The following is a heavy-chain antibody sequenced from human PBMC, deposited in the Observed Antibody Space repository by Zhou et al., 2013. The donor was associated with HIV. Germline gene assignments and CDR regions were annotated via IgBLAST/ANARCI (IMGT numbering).Heavy chain of an antibody. CDR3: ARGGHSGYDFHY. CDR2: IIPILGIA. CDR1: GGTFSSYA. V-gene: IGHV1-69*04. Sequence: QVQLVQSGAEVKKPGSSVKVSCKASGGTFSSYAISWVRQAPGQGLEWMGRIIPILGIANYAQKFQGRVTITADKSTSTAYMELSSLRSEDTAVYYCARGGHSGYDFHYWGQGTLVTVSS. J-gene: IGHJ4*02. D-gene: IGHD5-12*01.